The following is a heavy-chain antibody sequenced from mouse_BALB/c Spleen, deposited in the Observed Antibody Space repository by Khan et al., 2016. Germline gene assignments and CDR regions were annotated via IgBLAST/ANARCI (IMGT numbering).Heavy chain of an antibody. Sequence: QVQLQQSGAELARPGASVKMSCKASGYSFTSYTMHWVKQRPGQGLEWLGFINPSSSYTNYNQNFKDKATLPADNSSSTAYMQLSRLTSEDSAVSFYARNCTTVVAPLDYWGQGTTLTVCS. CDR1: GYSFTSYT. V-gene: IGHV1-4*01. CDR3: ARNCTTVVAPLDY. CDR2: INPSSSYT. J-gene: IGHJ2*01. D-gene: IGHD1-1*01.